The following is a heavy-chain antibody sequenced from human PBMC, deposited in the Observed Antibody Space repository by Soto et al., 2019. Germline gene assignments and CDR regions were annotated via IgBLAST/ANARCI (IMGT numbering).Heavy chain of an antibody. CDR2: ISTCLGST. J-gene: IGHJ5*01. D-gene: IGHD6-6*01. CDR3: ARERVEHQVPRASMGA. Sequence: RVSCKASGYTFSTFAINSVRNDPGQGLEWMGWISTCLGSTYSAQNLQGRGTLTTDTSTSTVYMELRSLRSGDRAVYYCARERVEHQVPRASMGAWG. CDR1: GYTFSTFA. V-gene: IGHV1-18*01.